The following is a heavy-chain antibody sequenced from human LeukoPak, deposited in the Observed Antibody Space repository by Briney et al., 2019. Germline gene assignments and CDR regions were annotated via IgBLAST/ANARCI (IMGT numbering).Heavy chain of an antibody. D-gene: IGHD6-19*01. CDR3: AKDWGSSGWYNWFDP. Sequence: GTSLRLSCVVSGFTISIHGMHWVRQAPGKGLEWVAMISHDGSIQHYGDSVKGRFTISKDNSKNTVYLQMNSLRDEDTAVYHCAKDWGSSGWYNWFDPWGQGTLVTVSS. CDR1: GFTISIHG. J-gene: IGHJ5*02. V-gene: IGHV3-30*18. CDR2: ISHDGSIQ.